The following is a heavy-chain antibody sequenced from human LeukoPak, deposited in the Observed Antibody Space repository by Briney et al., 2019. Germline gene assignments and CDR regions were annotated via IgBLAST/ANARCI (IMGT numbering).Heavy chain of an antibody. Sequence: SSETLSLTCTVSGGSISSYYWSWIRQPPGKGLEWIGYIYYSGYTNYIPSLKSRVTISLDTSKNQFSLSLSSVTAADTAVYYCARGNLVATLYFDYWGQGALVTVSS. V-gene: IGHV4-59*01. CDR2: IYYSGYT. D-gene: IGHD5-12*01. J-gene: IGHJ4*02. CDR3: ARGNLVATLYFDY. CDR1: GGSISSYY.